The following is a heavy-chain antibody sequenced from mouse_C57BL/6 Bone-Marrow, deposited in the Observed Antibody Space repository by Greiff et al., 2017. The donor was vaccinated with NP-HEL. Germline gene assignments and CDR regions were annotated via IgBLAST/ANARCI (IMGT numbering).Heavy chain of an antibody. CDR3: ARVGLYAMDY. CDR1: GFTFSSYA. CDR2: ISDGGSYT. Sequence: EVNLVESGGGLVKPGGSLKLSCAASGFTFSSYALSWVRQTPEKRLEWVATISDGGSYTYYPDNVKGRFTISRDNAKNNLYLQMSHLKSEDTAMYYCARVGLYAMDYWGQGTSVTVSS. V-gene: IGHV5-4*03. D-gene: IGHD3-3*01. J-gene: IGHJ4*01.